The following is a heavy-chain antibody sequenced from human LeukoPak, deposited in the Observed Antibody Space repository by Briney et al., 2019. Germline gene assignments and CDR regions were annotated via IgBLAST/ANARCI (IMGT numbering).Heavy chain of an antibody. D-gene: IGHD6-13*01. CDR1: GFTFSSYS. CDR3: ARGYSSSYDAFDI. V-gene: IGHV3-21*01. CDR2: ISSSSSYI. Sequence: GGSLRLSCAASGFTFSSYSMIWVRQAPGKGLEWVSSISSSSSYIYYADSVKGRFTISRDNAKNSLYLQMNSLRAEDTAVYYCARGYSSSYDAFDIWGQGTMVTVSS. J-gene: IGHJ3*02.